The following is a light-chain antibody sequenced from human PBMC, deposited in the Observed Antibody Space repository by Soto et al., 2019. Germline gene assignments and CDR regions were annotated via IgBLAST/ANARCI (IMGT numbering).Light chain of an antibody. CDR3: QQYGSPPQT. J-gene: IGKJ1*01. Sequence: DIQMTQSPSTLSASVGDSVTITCRASQSISTWLAWYQQKPGKAPKLLIYDASSLEGGVPSRFSGSGSGTDFTLTISRLEPEDFAVYYCQQYGSPPQTFGQGTKVDIK. CDR2: DAS. CDR1: QSISTW. V-gene: IGKV1-5*01.